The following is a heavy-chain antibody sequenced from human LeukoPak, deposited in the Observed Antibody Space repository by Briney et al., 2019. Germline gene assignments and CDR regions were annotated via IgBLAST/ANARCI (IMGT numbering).Heavy chain of an antibody. Sequence: GGSLRLSCAASGFTFSSSWMHWVRQPPGKGLVWVSRIRSDGSNTIYADSVKGRFTVSRDNAKNTLYLQMNSLRAEDTAVYFCAKGSKAVLFTRDHYMDVWGKGTTVTISS. CDR3: AKGSKAVLFTRDHYMDV. CDR2: IRSDGSNT. D-gene: IGHD6-19*01. CDR1: GFTFSSSW. V-gene: IGHV3-74*01. J-gene: IGHJ6*03.